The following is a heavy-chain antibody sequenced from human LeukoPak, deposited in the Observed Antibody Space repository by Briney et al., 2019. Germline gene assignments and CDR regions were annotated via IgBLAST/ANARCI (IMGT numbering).Heavy chain of an antibody. CDR1: GFTFSSYS. CDR2: ISSSGSTI. CDR3: ARVSGSSLTHYFDY. D-gene: IGHD1-26*01. Sequence: GGSLRLSCAASGFTFSSYSMNWVRQAPGKGLEWVSYISSSGSTIYYADSVKGRFTISRDNAKNSLYLQMNSLRAEDTAVYYCARVSGSSLTHYFDYWGQGTLVTVSS. J-gene: IGHJ4*02. V-gene: IGHV3-48*04.